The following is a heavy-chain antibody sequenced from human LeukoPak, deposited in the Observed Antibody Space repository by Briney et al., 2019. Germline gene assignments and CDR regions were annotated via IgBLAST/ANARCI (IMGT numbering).Heavy chain of an antibody. CDR2: VYYSGST. CDR1: GDSISTYY. Sequence: SETLSLTCSVSGDSISTYYWSWIRQPPGKALEGFGYVYYSGSTDYNPSLKSRVTISVDTSKKQFSLNLNSVTAADTAVYYCSASKQLWLRGLFDYWGQGTLVTVSS. CDR3: SASKQLWLRGLFDY. V-gene: IGHV4-59*01. J-gene: IGHJ4*02. D-gene: IGHD5-18*01.